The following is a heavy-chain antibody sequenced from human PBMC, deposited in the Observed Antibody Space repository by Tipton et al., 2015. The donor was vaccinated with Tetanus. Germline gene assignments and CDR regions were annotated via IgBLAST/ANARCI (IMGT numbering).Heavy chain of an antibody. CDR3: VRHSGWFNFYRGIDV. J-gene: IGHJ6*02. CDR1: GGSVNSYY. D-gene: IGHD6-19*01. CDR2: VYFSGHT. Sequence: TLSLTCTVSGGSVNSYYWSWIRQSPGRGLEWIGYVYFSGHTKYNPSHASRVTMSVDTSNNLIPLNLSSVTAADTATYYCVRHSGWFNFYRGIDVWGQGTTVIVSS. V-gene: IGHV4-59*08.